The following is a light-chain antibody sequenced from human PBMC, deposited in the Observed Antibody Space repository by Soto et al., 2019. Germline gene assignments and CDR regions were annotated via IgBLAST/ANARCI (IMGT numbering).Light chain of an antibody. Sequence: QLVLTQSPSASASLGASVKLTCTLSSGHNDYAIAWHQQQPEKGPRFLMKLNSDGSHNKGDGIPDRFSGSSSGAERYLTISSLQSEDEADYYCQTWGTGRVFGGGTKLTVL. J-gene: IGLJ2*01. CDR3: QTWGTGRV. V-gene: IGLV4-69*01. CDR1: SGHNDYA. CDR2: LNSDGSH.